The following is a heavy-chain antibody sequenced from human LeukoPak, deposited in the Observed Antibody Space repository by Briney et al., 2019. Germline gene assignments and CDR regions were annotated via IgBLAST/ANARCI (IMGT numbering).Heavy chain of an antibody. CDR3: ARGYDILTGYFDTNYYYYMDV. J-gene: IGHJ6*03. V-gene: IGHV1-69*06. Sequence: GASVKVSCKASGGTFSSYAVSWVRLTPGQGLEWLGGIIPVFGTTTYAQKFQAKVTMTADKSTNTAYLEISSLTSDDTAVYYCARGYDILTGYFDTNYYYYMDVWGKGTTVTISS. CDR2: IIPVFGTT. D-gene: IGHD3-9*01. CDR1: GGTFSSYA.